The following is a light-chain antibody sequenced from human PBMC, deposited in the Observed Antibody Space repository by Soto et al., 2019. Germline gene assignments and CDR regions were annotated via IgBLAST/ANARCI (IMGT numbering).Light chain of an antibody. Sequence: DIQMTQSPSTLSASVGDRVTITCRASQSISSWLAWYQQKPGKAPKLLIYKASSLESGVTSRFSGSGSGTEFTLTISSLQPDAFATYYCQQYNSYPWTFGQGTKVEIK. CDR2: KAS. J-gene: IGKJ1*01. V-gene: IGKV1-5*03. CDR1: QSISSW. CDR3: QQYNSYPWT.